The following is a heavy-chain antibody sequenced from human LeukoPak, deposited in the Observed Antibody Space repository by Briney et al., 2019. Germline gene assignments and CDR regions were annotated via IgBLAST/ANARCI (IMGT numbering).Heavy chain of an antibody. CDR3: ARFGGFDY. Sequence: GGSLRFSCAASGFTFNNYVMSWVRQAPGKGLEWVSGISGSGASKVYADSVRGLFTISRDNSKNTLYLQMNSLGAADTAVYYCARFGGFDYWGQGTLVTVSS. V-gene: IGHV3-23*01. J-gene: IGHJ4*02. CDR2: ISGSGASK. CDR1: GFTFNNYV. D-gene: IGHD3-10*01.